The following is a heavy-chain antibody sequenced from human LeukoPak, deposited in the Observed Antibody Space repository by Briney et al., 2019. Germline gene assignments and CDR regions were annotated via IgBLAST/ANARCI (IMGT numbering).Heavy chain of an antibody. CDR3: ARVGLLWFGESYYFDY. J-gene: IGHJ4*02. CDR2: IYYSGST. V-gene: IGHV4-59*01. D-gene: IGHD3-10*01. CDR1: GGSISSYY. Sequence: SETLSLTCTVSGGSISSYYWSWIRQPPGKGLEWIGYIYYSGSTNYNPSLKSRVTISVDTSKNQFSLKLSSVTAADTAVYYCARVGLLWFGESYYFDYWGQGTLVTVSS.